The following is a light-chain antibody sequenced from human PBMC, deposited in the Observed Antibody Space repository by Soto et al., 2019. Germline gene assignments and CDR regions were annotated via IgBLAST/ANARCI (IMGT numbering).Light chain of an antibody. Sequence: DIQMTQSPSTLSTSVGDRVTITCRASQSIDSWLAWYQQKPGKAPKLLIHTASTLESGVPSRFSGSGSGTKFTLTISSLQPDDFATYYCQQYKNYLGTFGQGTKVEIK. V-gene: IGKV1-5*03. CDR1: QSIDSW. CDR2: TAS. J-gene: IGKJ1*01. CDR3: QQYKNYLGT.